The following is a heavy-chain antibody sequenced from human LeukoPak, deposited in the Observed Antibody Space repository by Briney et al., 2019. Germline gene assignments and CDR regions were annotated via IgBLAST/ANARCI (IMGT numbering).Heavy chain of an antibody. J-gene: IGHJ3*02. D-gene: IGHD5-24*01. CDR3: ARHGVEMATMGAFDI. CDR1: GGSISSYY. V-gene: IGHV4-59*08. Sequence: SETLSLTCTVSGGSISSYYWSWIRQPPGKGLEWIGYIYYSGSTNYNPSLKSRVTISVDTSKNQFSLKLSSVTAADTAVYYCARHGVEMATMGAFDIWGQGTMVTVSS. CDR2: IYYSGST.